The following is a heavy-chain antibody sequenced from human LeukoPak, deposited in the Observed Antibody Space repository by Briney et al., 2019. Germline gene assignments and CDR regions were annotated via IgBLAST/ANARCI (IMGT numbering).Heavy chain of an antibody. V-gene: IGHV3-72*01. Sequence: GGSLRLSCATSGFTFSDHYMDWVRQAPGKGLEWVGRTRNKATSYTTEYAASVKGRFTISRVDSKNSLYLQMNSLKTEDTAVYYCARVPLLRGYDSSGYYPDYWGQGTLVTVSS. D-gene: IGHD3-22*01. CDR1: GFTFSDHY. J-gene: IGHJ4*02. CDR2: TRNKATSYTT. CDR3: ARVPLLRGYDSSGYYPDY.